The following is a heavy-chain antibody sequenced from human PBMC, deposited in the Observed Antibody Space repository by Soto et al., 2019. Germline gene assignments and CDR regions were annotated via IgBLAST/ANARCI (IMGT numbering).Heavy chain of an antibody. CDR3: AKILAAYRGGRVDDAVDI. D-gene: IGHD6-19*01. CDR1: GFTFSNYA. V-gene: IGHV3-23*01. CDR2: IIGTAGTT. Sequence: EVQLLESGGGLVQPGGSLRLTCVASGFTFSNYAMSWVRQAPGKGLEWVSGIIGTAGTTSYVDSVRGRFTISSDNSKNTVYVQMNNLSVEDTATYYCAKILAAYRGGRVDDAVDIRGQGTGVTVSS. J-gene: IGHJ3*02.